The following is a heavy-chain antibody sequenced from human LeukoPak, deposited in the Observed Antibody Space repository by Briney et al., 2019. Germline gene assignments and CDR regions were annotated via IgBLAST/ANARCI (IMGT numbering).Heavy chain of an antibody. CDR2: IYYSGST. D-gene: IGHD6-6*01. CDR3: ARTYSSSSDWFDP. V-gene: IGHV4-31*03. J-gene: IGHJ5*02. CDR1: GGSISSGGYY. Sequence: SETLSLTCTVSGGSISSGGYYWSWIRQHPGKGLGCIGYIYYSGSTYYNPSLKSRVTISVDTSKNQFSLKLSSVTAADTAVYYCARTYSSSSDWFDPWGQGTLVTVSS.